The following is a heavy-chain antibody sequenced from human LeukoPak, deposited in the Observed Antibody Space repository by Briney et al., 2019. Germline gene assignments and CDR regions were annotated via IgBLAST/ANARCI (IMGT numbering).Heavy chain of an antibody. V-gene: IGHV4-4*07. Sequence: SETLSLTCTVSGGSISSYYWSWIRQPAGKGLEWIGRIYTSGSTNYNPSLKSRVTMSVGTSKNQFSLKLSSVTAADTAVYYCAREHYDFWSGPGWFDPWGQGTLVTVSS. D-gene: IGHD3-3*01. CDR2: IYTSGST. J-gene: IGHJ5*02. CDR3: AREHYDFWSGPGWFDP. CDR1: GGSISSYY.